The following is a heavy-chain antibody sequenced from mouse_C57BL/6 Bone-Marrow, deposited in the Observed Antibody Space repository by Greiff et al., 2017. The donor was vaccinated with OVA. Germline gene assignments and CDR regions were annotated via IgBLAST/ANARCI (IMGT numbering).Heavy chain of an antibody. CDR1: GFSFNTYA. V-gene: IGHV10-1*01. CDR2: IRSKSNNYAT. D-gene: IGHD1-1*01. CDR3: VRLTTVVALDWYFDV. J-gene: IGHJ1*03. Sequence: EVHLVVSGGGLVQPKGSLKLSCAASGFSFNTYAMNWVRQAPGKGLEWVARIRSKSNNYATYYADSVKDRFTISRDDSESMLYLQMNNLKTEDTAMYYCVRLTTVVALDWYFDVWGTGTTVTVSS.